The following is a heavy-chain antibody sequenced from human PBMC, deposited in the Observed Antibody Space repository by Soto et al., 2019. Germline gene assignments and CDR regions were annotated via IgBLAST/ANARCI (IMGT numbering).Heavy chain of an antibody. CDR1: DVSISSGGYY. CDR2: ISDNGRP. V-gene: IGHV4-31*03. CDR3: ARNDSGSKNFDY. D-gene: IGHD3-10*01. J-gene: IGHJ4*02. Sequence: LSLTCSVSDVSISSGGYYWSWIRLHPGKGLEWIGYISDNGRPYYNPSLKSRATISEDRSKNQFSLRLRSVTAADTAVYYCARNDSGSKNFDYWGQGTLVTVSS.